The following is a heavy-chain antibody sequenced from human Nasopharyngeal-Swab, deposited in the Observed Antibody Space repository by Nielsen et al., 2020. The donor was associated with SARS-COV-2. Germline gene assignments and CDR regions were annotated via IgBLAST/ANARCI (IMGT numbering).Heavy chain of an antibody. CDR3: AGRGGDIVVVPADGTYYYYGMDV. J-gene: IGHJ6*02. CDR1: GGSISSSSYY. CDR2: IYYSVST. V-gene: IGHV4-39*01. D-gene: IGHD2-2*01. Sequence: SETLSLTCTVSGGSISSSSYYWGWIRQPPGKGLEWIGSIYYSVSTYYNPSLKSRVTISVDTSKNQFSLKLSSVTAADTAVYYCAGRGGDIVVVPADGTYYYYGMDVWGQGTTVTVSS.